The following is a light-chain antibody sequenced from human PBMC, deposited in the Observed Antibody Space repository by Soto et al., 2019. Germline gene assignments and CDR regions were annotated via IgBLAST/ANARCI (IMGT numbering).Light chain of an antibody. CDR1: QSVSSNY. Sequence: EIVLTQSPGTLSLSPGERATLSCRASQSVSSNYLAWYQQKSGQAPRLLIYGASSRATGIPDRFSGSGSGTDFTLTISRLELEDFAVYYCQQYGGSHRTFGQGTKVDIK. CDR3: QQYGGSHRT. CDR2: GAS. J-gene: IGKJ1*01. V-gene: IGKV3-20*01.